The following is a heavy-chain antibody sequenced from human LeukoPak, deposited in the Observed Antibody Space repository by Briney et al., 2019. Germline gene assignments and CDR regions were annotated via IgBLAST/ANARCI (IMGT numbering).Heavy chain of an antibody. CDR2: IYYSGST. CDR1: GGSISSSGYY. V-gene: IGHV4-39*07. D-gene: IGHD1-1*01. J-gene: IGHJ4*02. Sequence: PSETLSLTCTVSGGSISSSGYYWGWIRQPPGKGLEWIGNIYYSGSTYYNPSLKSRVTISVDTSKDHFSLKLNSVTAADTAVYYCVGDGVTTGYYFDYWGQGTLVTVSS. CDR3: VGDGVTTGYYFDY.